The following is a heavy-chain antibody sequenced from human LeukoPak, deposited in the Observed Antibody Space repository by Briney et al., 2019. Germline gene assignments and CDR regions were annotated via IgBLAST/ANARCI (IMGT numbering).Heavy chain of an antibody. CDR3: ARDRVEVAAAGVYFYFDY. V-gene: IGHV3-30-3*01. D-gene: IGHD6-13*01. Sequence: GGSLRLSCAASGFTFSSYAMHWVRQAPGKGFEWVAVISYDGSNKYYADSVKGRFTISRDNSKNTLYLQMNSLRAEDTAVYYCARDRVEVAAAGVYFYFDYWGQGTLVTVSS. CDR2: ISYDGSNK. J-gene: IGHJ4*02. CDR1: GFTFSSYA.